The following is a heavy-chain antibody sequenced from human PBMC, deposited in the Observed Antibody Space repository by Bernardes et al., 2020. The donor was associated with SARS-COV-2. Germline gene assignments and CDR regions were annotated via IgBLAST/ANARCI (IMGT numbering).Heavy chain of an antibody. V-gene: IGHV3-9*01. J-gene: IGHJ5*02. Sequence: SLSLSCAASGFTFDDYAMHWVRQAPGKGLEWVSGISWNSGSIGYADSMKGRFTISRDNAKNSLYLQMNSLRAEAPALYYCAKDAASTVTTTWFDPWGQRTRVNVSS. CDR2: ISWNSGSI. CDR3: AKDAASTVTTTWFDP. D-gene: IGHD4-17*01. CDR1: GFTFDDYA.